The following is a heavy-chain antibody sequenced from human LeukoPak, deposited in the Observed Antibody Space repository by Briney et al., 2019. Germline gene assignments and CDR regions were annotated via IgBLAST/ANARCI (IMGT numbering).Heavy chain of an antibody. J-gene: IGHJ4*02. V-gene: IGHV3-21*01. Sequence: PGGSLRLSCAASGFTFSSYSMNWVRQAPGKGLEWVSSISSSSSYIYYADSVKGRSTISRDNAKNSLYLQMNSLRAEDTAVYYCARVEDRGYYDSTGYWGQGTLVTVSS. CDR3: ARVEDRGYYDSTGY. CDR1: GFTFSSYS. D-gene: IGHD3-22*01. CDR2: ISSSSSYI.